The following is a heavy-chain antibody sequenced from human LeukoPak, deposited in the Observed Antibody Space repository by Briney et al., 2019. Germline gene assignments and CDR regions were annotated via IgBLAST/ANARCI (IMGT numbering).Heavy chain of an antibody. CDR3: ARGRKFSDILTGYYRPAYYFYMDV. CDR1: GGSFTNYY. D-gene: IGHD3-9*01. CDR2: INYSGIS. V-gene: IGHV4-34*01. J-gene: IGHJ6*03. Sequence: NPSETLSLTCAVSGGSFTNYYWNWIRQSPGRGLEWLGEINYSGISNCNPSLKSRITLSVDTSKNQFSLNLTSVTAADSAIYFFARGRKFSDILTGYYRPAYYFYMDVWGKGTTVVVSS.